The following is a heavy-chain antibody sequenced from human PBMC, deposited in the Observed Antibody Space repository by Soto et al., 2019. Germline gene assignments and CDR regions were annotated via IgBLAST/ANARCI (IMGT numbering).Heavy chain of an antibody. CDR2: IIPICGTA. CDR1: GGTFSSYA. J-gene: IGHJ6*02. D-gene: IGHD1-7*01. CDR3: AGPPELTRIYYYYGMDV. Sequence: QVQLVQSGAEVKKPGSSVKVSCKASGGTFSSYAISWVRQAPGQGLEWVGGIIPICGTANYGQKFKGRVTITADESTSTAYMEQSSLISEDTAVYYCAGPPELTRIYYYYGMDVWGQGTTVTVSS. V-gene: IGHV1-69*12.